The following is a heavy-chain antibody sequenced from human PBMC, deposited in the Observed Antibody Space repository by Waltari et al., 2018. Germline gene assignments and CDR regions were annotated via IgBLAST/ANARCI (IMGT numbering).Heavy chain of an antibody. CDR2: IKKDGSEI. J-gene: IGHJ5*02. D-gene: IGHD3-16*02. Sequence: DVQLVESGGGLVQPGGSLRLSCVVSGFDFSNFWISWARQAPGKGLEWVANIKKDGSEIHYVDSVKGRFTISRDNAKKSVYLQMNSRRVEDTAVYFCVRVGEENSNSQYRWFDAWGQGSLVTVSS. V-gene: IGHV3-7*01. CDR3: VRVGEENSNSQYRWFDA. CDR1: GFDFSNFW.